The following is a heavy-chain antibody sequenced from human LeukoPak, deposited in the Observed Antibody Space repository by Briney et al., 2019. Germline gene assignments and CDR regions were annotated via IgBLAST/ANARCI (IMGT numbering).Heavy chain of an antibody. CDR1: GGSISGYY. Sequence: SETLSLTCTVSGGSISGYYWSWIRRSPGKGLEWIGYIFHSGTTNYNPSLKSRVTISVDTSKNQFSLKLNSVTAADTAVYYRARWFGSGQWYFDLWGRGTLVTVSS. CDR3: ARWFGSGQWYFDL. D-gene: IGHD3-10*01. CDR2: IFHSGTT. J-gene: IGHJ2*01. V-gene: IGHV4-59*08.